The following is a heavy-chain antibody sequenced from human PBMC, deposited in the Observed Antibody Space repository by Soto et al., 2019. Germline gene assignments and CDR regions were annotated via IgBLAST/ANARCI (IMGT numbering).Heavy chain of an antibody. CDR3: ASAGMAAARSGAYAMDV. J-gene: IGHJ6*02. V-gene: IGHV1-2*02. Sequence: QVQLVQSGAEVKRPGASVMVSCKASGYTFTGYYIHWVRQAPGQGLEWLGWINPNSGGTKFAQKFQGRVTMARDTSISTASMELSGLTSDDTAVYHCASAGMAAARSGAYAMDVWGQGTTVTVSS. D-gene: IGHD6-25*01. CDR2: INPNSGGT. CDR1: GYTFTGYY.